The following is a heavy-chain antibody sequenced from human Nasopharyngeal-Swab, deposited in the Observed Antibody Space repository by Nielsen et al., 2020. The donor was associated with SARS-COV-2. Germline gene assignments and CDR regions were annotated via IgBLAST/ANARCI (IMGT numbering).Heavy chain of an antibody. V-gene: IGHV3-23*01. Sequence: GESLKISCAASGFTFSSYAMSWVRQAPGKGLEWVSAISGSGGSTYYADSVKGRFTISRDNSKNTLYLQMNSLRAEDTAVYYCAKDGPYYYDSSGYYRGVASFDYWGQGTLVIVSS. CDR3: AKDGPYYYDSSGYYRGVASFDY. D-gene: IGHD3-22*01. CDR1: GFTFSSYA. CDR2: ISGSGGST. J-gene: IGHJ4*02.